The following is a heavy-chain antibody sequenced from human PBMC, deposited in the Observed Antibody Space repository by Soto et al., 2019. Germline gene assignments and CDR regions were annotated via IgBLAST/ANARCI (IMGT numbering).Heavy chain of an antibody. Sequence: QVQLQESGPGLVKPSETLSLTCTVSGGSISSYYWSWIRQPPGKGLEWIGYIYYSGSTNYNPSLKSRVTISVDTSKNQFSLKLSSVTAADTAVYYCARERPHGRRFLDYWGQGTLVTVSS. CDR3: ARERPHGRRFLDY. CDR2: IYYSGST. CDR1: GGSISSYY. J-gene: IGHJ4*02. V-gene: IGHV4-59*01. D-gene: IGHD3-3*01.